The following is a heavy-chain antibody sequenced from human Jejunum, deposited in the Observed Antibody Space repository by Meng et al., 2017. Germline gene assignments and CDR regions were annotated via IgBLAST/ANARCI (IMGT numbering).Heavy chain of an antibody. V-gene: IGHV4-30-2*01. CDR1: GGSISSDGYT. CDR3: ARMDSAFHYFDY. D-gene: IGHD1-26*01. J-gene: IGHJ4*02. CDR2: IYHTGST. Sequence: QLQLQESGSGLVKPSQTLSLTCAVSGGSISSDGYTWGWIRQPPGKGLEWIGYIYHTGSTYYNPSLKSRVTISVDRSKNQFSLNLSSVTAADTAVYYCARMDSAFHYFDYWGQGTLVTVSS.